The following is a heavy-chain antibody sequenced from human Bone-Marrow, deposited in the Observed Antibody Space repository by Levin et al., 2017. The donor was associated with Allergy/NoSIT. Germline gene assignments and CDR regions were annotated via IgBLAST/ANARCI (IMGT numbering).Heavy chain of an antibody. V-gene: IGHV3-23*01. CDR3: AKDPYGSGSYGFDY. J-gene: IGHJ4*02. CDR2: VSGTGADT. D-gene: IGHD3-10*01. CDR1: GFTFSLYA. Sequence: GASVKVSCAASGFTFSLYAMIWVRQAPGKGLEWVSSVSGTGADTYYADSVKGRFTVSRDNSKNTQYLQMNSLRAEDTAVYYCAKDPYGSGSYGFDYWGQGTLVTVSS.